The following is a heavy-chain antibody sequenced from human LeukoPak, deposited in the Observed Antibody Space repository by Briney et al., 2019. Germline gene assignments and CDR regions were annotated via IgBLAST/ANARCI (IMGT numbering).Heavy chain of an antibody. CDR1: GYTFTSYY. CDR3: ARYGFSSVWQGGWHAFDI. D-gene: IGHD6-25*01. Sequence: GASVKVSCKASGYTFTSYYVHWVRQAPGQGLQWMGIINPTSGDTNYAQKFQGRVIMTRDMSTSTVYMELSSLRSEDTAVYYCARYGFSSVWQGGWHAFDIWGHGTMVIVSS. V-gene: IGHV1-46*01. J-gene: IGHJ3*02. CDR2: INPTSGDT.